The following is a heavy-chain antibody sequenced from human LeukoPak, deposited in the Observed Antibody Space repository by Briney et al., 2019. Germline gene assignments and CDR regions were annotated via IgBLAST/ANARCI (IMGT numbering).Heavy chain of an antibody. V-gene: IGHV3-30*18. CDR1: GFXFSSYG. CDR3: AKPLYSGSYYKVASFDY. J-gene: IGHJ4*02. D-gene: IGHD1-26*01. CDR2: ISYDGSNK. Sequence: PGGSLRLSCAASGFXFSSYGMHWVRQAPGKGLEWVAVISYDGSNKYYADSVKGRFTISRDNSKNTLYLQMNSLRAEDTAVYYCAKPLYSGSYYKVASFDYWGQGTLVTVSS.